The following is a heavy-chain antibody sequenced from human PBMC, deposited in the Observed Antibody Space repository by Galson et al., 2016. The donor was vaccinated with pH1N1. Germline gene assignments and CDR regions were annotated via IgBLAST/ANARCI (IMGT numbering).Heavy chain of an antibody. CDR3: ATGSGNSGFDP. D-gene: IGHD3-10*01. CDR2: INPNSGDT. Sequence: SVKVSCKASGYSFIVHYMHWVRQAPGHGLEWVGWINPNSGDTKYAQNFQGRVTLTRDTSINTAYVELSSLTSDDTAVYYCATGSGNSGFDPWGQGTLVTVSS. CDR1: GYSFIVHY. J-gene: IGHJ5*02. V-gene: IGHV1-2*02.